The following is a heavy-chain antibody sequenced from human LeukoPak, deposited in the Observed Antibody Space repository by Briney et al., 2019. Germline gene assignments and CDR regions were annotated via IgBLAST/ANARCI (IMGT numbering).Heavy chain of an antibody. CDR1: GLPVSSNY. CDR2: IYSDGSP. V-gene: IGHV3-53*01. CDR3: ARGAYDYVWGSYRYRDYYYYGMDV. J-gene: IGHJ6*02. D-gene: IGHD3-16*02. Sequence: GGSLRLSCAASGLPVSSNYINWVRQAPGKGLEWVSVIYSDGSPYYADSVKGRFTISRDNSKNTVYLQMSSLRAEDTAVYYCARGAYDYVWGSYRYRDYYYYGMDVWGQGTTVTVSS.